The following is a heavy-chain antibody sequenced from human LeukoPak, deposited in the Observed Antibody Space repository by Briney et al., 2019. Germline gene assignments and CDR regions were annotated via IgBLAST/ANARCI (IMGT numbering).Heavy chain of an antibody. CDR1: GYSFVGYG. V-gene: IGHV1-18*01. CDR2: FNPENGNT. J-gene: IGHJ4*02. D-gene: IGHD1-1*01. CDR3: ATWTKTGTTFFDY. Sequence: ASVKVSCKASGYSFVGYGITWVRQAPGQGLEWMGWFNPENGNTNYAQKVQGGVTITADTSTSTSYMELRSLRSEDTAVYYCATWTKTGTTFFDYWGQGTLVTVSS.